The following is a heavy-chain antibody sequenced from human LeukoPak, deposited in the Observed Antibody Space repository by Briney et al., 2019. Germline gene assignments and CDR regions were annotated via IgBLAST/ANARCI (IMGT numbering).Heavy chain of an antibody. J-gene: IGHJ4*02. V-gene: IGHV3-23*01. Sequence: GGSLRLSCAASGFTFSTYAMSWVRQAPGEGREWVSGISGSGGSTFYADSVKGRFTISRDSPNNMLYLQLNSLGAEDTARYYCAKDLLPSGDQWGQGTLVTVST. CDR1: GFTFSTYA. CDR2: ISGSGGST. CDR3: AKDLLPSGDQ. D-gene: IGHD3-10*01.